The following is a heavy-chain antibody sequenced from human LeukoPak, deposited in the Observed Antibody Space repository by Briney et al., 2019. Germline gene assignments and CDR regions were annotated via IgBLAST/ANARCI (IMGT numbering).Heavy chain of an antibody. CDR3: ARGTSGYHNT. CDR1: EFSVGSNY. Sequence: QSGGSLRLSCAASEFSVGSNYMTWVRQAPGKGLEWVSLIYSGGSTYYADSVKGRFTISRDNSKDTLYLQMNSLRAEDTAVYYCARGTSGYHNTGGQGTLVTVSS. V-gene: IGHV3-66*01. J-gene: IGHJ4*02. D-gene: IGHD5-12*01. CDR2: IYSGGST.